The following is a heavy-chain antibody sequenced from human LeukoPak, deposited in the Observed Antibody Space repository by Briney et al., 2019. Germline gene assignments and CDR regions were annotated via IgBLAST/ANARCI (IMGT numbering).Heavy chain of an antibody. V-gene: IGHV3-23*01. CDR1: GFTFSSYA. D-gene: IGHD3-22*01. CDR2: ISGSGDNT. Sequence: GGSLRLSYAASGFTFSSYAMSWVRQAPGKGLEWVSGISGSGDNTYYADSVKGRFTISRDNSKNTLYVQVNSLGTEDTAAYYCAKGSYYDSSGSFYFDYWGQGTLITVSS. J-gene: IGHJ4*02. CDR3: AKGSYYDSSGSFYFDY.